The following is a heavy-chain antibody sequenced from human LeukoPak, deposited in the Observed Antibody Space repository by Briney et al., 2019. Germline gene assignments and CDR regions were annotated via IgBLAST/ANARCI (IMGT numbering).Heavy chain of an antibody. V-gene: IGHV4-4*09. Sequence: SETLSLTCTVSGGSISSYYWSWIRQPAGKGLEWIGYIYTSGSTNYNPSLKSRVPISVDTSKNQFSLKLSSVTAADTAVYYCAISSIAAHYFDYWGQGTLVTVSS. CDR3: AISSIAAHYFDY. CDR2: IYTSGST. D-gene: IGHD6-6*01. J-gene: IGHJ4*02. CDR1: GGSISSYY.